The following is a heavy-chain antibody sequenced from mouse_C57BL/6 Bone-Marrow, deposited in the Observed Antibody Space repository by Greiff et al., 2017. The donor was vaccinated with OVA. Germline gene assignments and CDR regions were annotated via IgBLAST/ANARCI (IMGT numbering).Heavy chain of an antibody. J-gene: IGHJ2*01. D-gene: IGHD4-1*01. Sequence: VQVVESGAELVRPGTSVKMSCKASGYTFTNYWIGWAKQRPGHGLEWIGDIYPGGGYTNYNEKFKGKATLTADKSSSTAYMQFSSLTSEDSAIYYCARAGNWGFDYWGQGTTLTVSS. CDR3: ARAGNWGFDY. CDR1: GYTFTNYW. V-gene: IGHV1-63*01. CDR2: IYPGGGYT.